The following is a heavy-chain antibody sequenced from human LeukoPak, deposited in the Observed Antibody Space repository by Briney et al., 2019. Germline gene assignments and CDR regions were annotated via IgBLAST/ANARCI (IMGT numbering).Heavy chain of an antibody. CDR1: GFTFSSYV. V-gene: IGHV3-23*01. D-gene: IGHD6-13*01. CDR3: AKGSPLPGIAAAVPDY. J-gene: IGHJ4*02. CDR2: ISGSGGST. Sequence: HPGGSLRLSCAASGFTFSSYVMSWVRQAPGKGLEWVSVISGSGGSTYYADSVKGRFTISRDNSKNTLYLQMNSLRAEDTAVYYCAKGSPLPGIAAAVPDYWGQGTLVTVSS.